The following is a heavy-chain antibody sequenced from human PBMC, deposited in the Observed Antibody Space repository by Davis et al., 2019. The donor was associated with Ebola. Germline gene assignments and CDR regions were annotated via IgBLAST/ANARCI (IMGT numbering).Heavy chain of an antibody. V-gene: IGHV4-34*01. CDR3: ARGLTYYYDSSGYYYKGAFDY. CDR1: GGSFSGYY. D-gene: IGHD3-22*01. CDR2: INHSGST. Sequence: SETLSLTCAVYGGSFSGYYWSWIRQPPGKGLEWIGEINHSGSTNYNPSLKSRVTISVDTSKNQFSLKLSSVTAADTAVYYCARGLTYYYDSSGYYYKGAFDYWGQGTLVTVSS. J-gene: IGHJ4*02.